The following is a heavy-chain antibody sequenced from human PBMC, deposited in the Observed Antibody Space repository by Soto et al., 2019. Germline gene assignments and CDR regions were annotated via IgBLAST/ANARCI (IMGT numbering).Heavy chain of an antibody. Sequence: SGPTLVNPTQTLTLTCTFSGFSLRTTGVGVGWIRQPPGKALEWLALFYWNDDKSYSPSLKSRLTITKGTSKNQVVLTMTNMDPVDTATYYCAHTPTVAGWGDYYYYGMDVWGQGTTVTVSS. CDR2: FYWNDDK. V-gene: IGHV2-5*01. CDR1: GFSLRTTGVG. J-gene: IGHJ6*02. D-gene: IGHD6-19*01. CDR3: AHTPTVAGWGDYYYYGMDV.